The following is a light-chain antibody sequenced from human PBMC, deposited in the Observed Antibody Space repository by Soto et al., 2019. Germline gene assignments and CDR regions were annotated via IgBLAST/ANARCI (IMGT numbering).Light chain of an antibody. V-gene: IGLV2-23*01. CDR1: SSDVGSYNL. J-gene: IGLJ2*01. Sequence: QSALTQPASVSGSPGQSITISCTGTSSDVGSYNLVSWYQQHPGKAPKHMIYEGSKRPSGVSNRFSGSKSGNTASLTISGLQAEDEADYYCCSYAGSHVVFGGGTKLTVL. CDR2: EGS. CDR3: CSYAGSHVV.